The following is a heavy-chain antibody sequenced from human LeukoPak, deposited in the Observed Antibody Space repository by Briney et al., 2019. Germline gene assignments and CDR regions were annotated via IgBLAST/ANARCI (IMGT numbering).Heavy chain of an antibody. J-gene: IGHJ2*01. CDR3: AKPTRYDSSGYWYWYFDL. D-gene: IGHD3-22*01. Sequence: GGSLRLSCAVSGFTFSSFAMSWVRQAPGKGLEWVSTISGSGGSTYYAHSVKGRFTISRDNSKNTLYLQMNSLRAEDTAVYYCAKPTRYDSSGYWYWYFDLWGRGTLVTVSS. CDR1: GFTFSSFA. CDR2: ISGSGGST. V-gene: IGHV3-23*01.